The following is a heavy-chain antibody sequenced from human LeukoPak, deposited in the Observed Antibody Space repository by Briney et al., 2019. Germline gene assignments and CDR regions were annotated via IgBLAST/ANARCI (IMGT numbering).Heavy chain of an antibody. J-gene: IGHJ4*02. CDR3: AKDPGIAVAGYFDY. D-gene: IGHD6-19*01. CDR1: GFTFSSYG. CDR2: IRYDGSNK. V-gene: IGHV3-30*02. Sequence: PGGSLRLSFAASGFTFSSYGMHWVRQAPGKGLEWVAFIRYDGSNKYYADSVKGRFTISRDNSKNTLYLQMNSLRAEDTAVYYCAKDPGIAVAGYFDYWGQGTLVTVSS.